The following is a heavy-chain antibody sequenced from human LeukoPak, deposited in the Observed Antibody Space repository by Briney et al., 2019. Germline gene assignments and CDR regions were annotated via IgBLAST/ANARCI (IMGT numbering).Heavy chain of an antibody. V-gene: IGHV3-33*06. CDR3: AKRRAVAGPLCYYAMDV. D-gene: IGHD6-19*01. J-gene: IGHJ6*02. CDR2: IWYDGATQ. CDR1: GFTFSNYG. Sequence: GRYLRLSGAASGFTFSNYGMHWVRQAPGKGLEWVAIIWYDGATQYYIDSVRVRFTISRDNSKNTLYLQMDRLGAEDTAVYYCAKRRAVAGPLCYYAMDVWGQGTTVTVS.